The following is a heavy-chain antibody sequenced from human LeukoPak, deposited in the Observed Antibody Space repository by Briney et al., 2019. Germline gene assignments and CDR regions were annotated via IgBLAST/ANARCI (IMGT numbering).Heavy chain of an antibody. V-gene: IGHV4-39*07. CDR3: ARGYGLYYYYGMDV. CDR1: GGSISSSSYY. Sequence: SETLSLTCTVSGGSISSSSYYWGWIRQPPGKGLEWIGEINHSGSTNYNPSLKSRVTISVDTSKNQFSLKLSSVTAADTAVYYCARGYGLYYYYGMDVWGQGTTVTVSS. J-gene: IGHJ6*02. CDR2: INHSGST. D-gene: IGHD5-18*01.